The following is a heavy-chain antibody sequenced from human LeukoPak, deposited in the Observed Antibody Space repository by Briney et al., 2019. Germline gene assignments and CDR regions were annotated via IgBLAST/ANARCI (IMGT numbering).Heavy chain of an antibody. CDR2: ISSSSSYI. CDR3: ARDDYGDYGLPPYFQH. CDR1: GFTFSSYS. Sequence: PGGSPRLSCAASGFTFSSYSMNWVRQAPGKGLEWVSSISSSSSYIYYADSVKGRFTISRDNAKNSLYLQMNSLRAEDTAVYYCARDDYGDYGLPPYFQHWGQGTLVTVSS. V-gene: IGHV3-21*01. J-gene: IGHJ1*01. D-gene: IGHD4-17*01.